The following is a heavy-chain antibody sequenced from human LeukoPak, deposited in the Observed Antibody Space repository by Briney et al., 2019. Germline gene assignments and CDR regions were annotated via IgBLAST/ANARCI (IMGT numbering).Heavy chain of an antibody. D-gene: IGHD4-17*01. V-gene: IGHV1-69*06. CDR3: ASADYGDYGLFDY. CDR1: GGTFSSYA. Sequence: ASVKVSCKASGGTFSSYAISWVRQAPGQGLEWMGGIIPIFGTANYAQKFQGRVTITADKSTSTAYMELSSLRSEDTAVYYCASADYGDYGLFDYWGQGTLVTVSS. CDR2: IIPIFGTA. J-gene: IGHJ4*02.